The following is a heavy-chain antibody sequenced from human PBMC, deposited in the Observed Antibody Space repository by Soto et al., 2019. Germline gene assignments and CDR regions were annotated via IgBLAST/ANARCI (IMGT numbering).Heavy chain of an antibody. V-gene: IGHV3-30*18. CDR3: AKDSGYQLPDNYFYYGLDV. J-gene: IGHJ6*02. D-gene: IGHD2-2*01. CDR1: GFTCTSHA. CDR2: ISYDEIDK. Sequence: GGSLRLSSAACGFTCTSHAMHWVRQTPGKGLEWVAAISYDEIDKKYASSVKGRFTVSRDNVKNTLSLQMNSLRPEDTAVYYCAKDSGYQLPDNYFYYGLDVWGQGTTVTVSS.